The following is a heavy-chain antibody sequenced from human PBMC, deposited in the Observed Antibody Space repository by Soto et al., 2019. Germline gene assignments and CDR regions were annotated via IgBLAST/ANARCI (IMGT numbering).Heavy chain of an antibody. Sequence: SETLSLTCTVSGGSISSYYWSWIRQPPGKGLEWIGYIFYSGSTNYNPSLKSRVTISVDTSKNQFSLRLSSVTAADTAVYYCARDGFYYDSSGSKRFYYFDYGGQGPLVTVPP. CDR2: IFYSGST. CDR1: GGSISSYY. V-gene: IGHV4-59*01. D-gene: IGHD3-22*01. CDR3: ARDGFYYDSSGSKRFYYFDY. J-gene: IGHJ4*02.